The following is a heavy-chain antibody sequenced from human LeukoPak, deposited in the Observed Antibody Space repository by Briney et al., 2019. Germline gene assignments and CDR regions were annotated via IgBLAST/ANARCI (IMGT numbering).Heavy chain of an antibody. V-gene: IGHV3-23*01. Sequence: PGGSLRLSCAASGFTFSSNGLSWVRQAPGKGLEWVSAIATSSDDTYYADSVKGRFTISRDNSKNTLCLQMNSLRAGDTAVYYCAKRSDYGGNSNYFDNWGRGTLVTVSS. CDR2: IATSSDDT. J-gene: IGHJ4*02. CDR1: GFTFSSNG. CDR3: AKRSDYGGNSNYFDN. D-gene: IGHD4-23*01.